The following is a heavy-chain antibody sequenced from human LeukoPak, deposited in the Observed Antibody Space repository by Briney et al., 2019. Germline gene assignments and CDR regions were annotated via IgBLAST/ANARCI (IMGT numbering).Heavy chain of an antibody. Sequence: GGSLRLSCAASGFTFSSYAMSWVRQAPGKGLEWVSAISGSGGSTFYAGSVKGRFTISRDNSKTTLYLQMNTLTAEDTAVYYCAKDGFGIAPGLIDYWGQGTLVTVSS. J-gene: IGHJ4*02. V-gene: IGHV3-23*01. D-gene: IGHD6-13*01. CDR3: AKDGFGIAPGLIDY. CDR1: GFTFSSYA. CDR2: ISGSGGST.